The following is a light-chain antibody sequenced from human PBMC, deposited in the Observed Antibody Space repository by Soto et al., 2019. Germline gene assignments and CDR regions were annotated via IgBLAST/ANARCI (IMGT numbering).Light chain of an antibody. CDR2: DAS. CDR3: QQYSNSLWT. Sequence: EIVLRQSPATLSLSPGERATLSCRASQTVSSYLAWYQQKPGQAPRLLIYDASVRATGTPGRFSGSGSGTDFNLIISRLEPEDFAVYYCQQYSNSLWTFGQGTKVEIK. J-gene: IGKJ1*01. CDR1: QTVSSY. V-gene: IGKV3-11*01.